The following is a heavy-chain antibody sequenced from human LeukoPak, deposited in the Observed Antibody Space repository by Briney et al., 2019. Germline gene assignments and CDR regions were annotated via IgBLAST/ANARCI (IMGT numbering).Heavy chain of an antibody. J-gene: IGHJ4*02. CDR1: GYTFTSYY. CDR3: ARSSHYYDSSGYYAPEYYFDY. D-gene: IGHD3-22*01. CDR2: INPRGGST. V-gene: IGHV1-46*01. Sequence: ASVKVSCKASGYTFTSYYMHWVRQAPGQGLEWMGIINPRGGSTSYAQKFQGRVTMTRDTSTSTVYMELSSLRSEDTAVYYCARSSHYYDSSGYYAPEYYFDYWGQGTPVTVSS.